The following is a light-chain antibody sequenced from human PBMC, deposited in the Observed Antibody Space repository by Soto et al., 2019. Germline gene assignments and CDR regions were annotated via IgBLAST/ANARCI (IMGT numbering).Light chain of an antibody. CDR3: GTWDSGLSAVV. CDR1: NSNIGSNY. CDR2: DNV. Sequence: QSVLTQPPSVSAAPGQKVTISCSGSNSNIGSNYVSWYQQVPGTAPKLLIYDNVKRPSVIPDRFSGSKSGTSATLGITGLQTGDEADYYCGTWDSGLSAVVLGGGTKVTVL. J-gene: IGLJ3*02. V-gene: IGLV1-51*01.